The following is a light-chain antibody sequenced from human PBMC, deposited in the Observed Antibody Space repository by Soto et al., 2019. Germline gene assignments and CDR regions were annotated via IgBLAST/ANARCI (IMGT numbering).Light chain of an antibody. CDR3: QQYNNWPPST. Sequence: EVVLTQSPGTLSLSQGERAPHSXRASHSGSRSYVAWYQQQSXXAPRIXXXGPXTRATGIPARFIGSGSGKEFTLTISSLQSEYVTLYYCQQYNNWPPSTFGQGTRLEI. CDR1: HSGSRS. J-gene: IGKJ5*01. CDR2: GPX. V-gene: IGKV3-15*01.